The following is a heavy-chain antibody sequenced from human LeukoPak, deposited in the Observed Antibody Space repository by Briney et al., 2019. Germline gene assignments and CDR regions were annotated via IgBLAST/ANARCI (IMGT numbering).Heavy chain of an antibody. CDR3: AREMVAARY. Sequence: GGSLRLSCAASGFTFSSFAMSWVRQAPGKGLEWVSSISSSSSSYIYYADSVKGRFTISRDNAKNSLYLQMNSLRAEDTAVYYCAREMVAARYWGQGTLVTVSS. CDR2: ISSSSSSYI. CDR1: GFTFSSFA. D-gene: IGHD6-6*01. V-gene: IGHV3-21*01. J-gene: IGHJ4*02.